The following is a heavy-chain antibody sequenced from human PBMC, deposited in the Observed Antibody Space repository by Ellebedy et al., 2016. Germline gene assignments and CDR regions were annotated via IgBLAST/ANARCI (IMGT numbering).Heavy chain of an antibody. D-gene: IGHD5-18*01. J-gene: IGHJ6*03. Sequence: SETLSLXXTVSGGSISSGGYYWSWIRQHPGKGLEWIGYIYYSGSTYYNPSLKSRVTISVDTSKNQFSLKLSSVTAADTAVYYCARSTWIQLMGGDYYYYMDVWGKGTTVTVSS. CDR1: GGSISSGGYY. CDR2: IYYSGST. V-gene: IGHV4-31*03. CDR3: ARSTWIQLMGGDYYYYMDV.